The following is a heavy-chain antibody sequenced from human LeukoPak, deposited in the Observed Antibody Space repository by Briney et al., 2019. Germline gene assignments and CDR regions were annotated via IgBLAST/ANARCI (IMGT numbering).Heavy chain of an antibody. CDR2: IYSGGST. CDR3: GGSGWYYFDY. Sequence: TGGSLRLSCAASGFTVSSNYMSWVRQAPGKGLEWVSVIYSGGSTYYADSVKGRFTISRDNSKNTLYLQVNSLRAEDTAVYYCGGSGWYYFDYWGQGTLVTVSS. D-gene: IGHD6-19*01. CDR1: GFTVSSNY. J-gene: IGHJ4*02. V-gene: IGHV3-66*01.